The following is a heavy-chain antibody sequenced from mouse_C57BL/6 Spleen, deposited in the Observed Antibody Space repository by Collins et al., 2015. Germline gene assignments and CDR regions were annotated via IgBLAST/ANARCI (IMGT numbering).Heavy chain of an antibody. Sequence: EVQLVESGGGLVQPKGSLKLSCAASGFTFNTFAMHWVRQAPGKGLEWVARHKNRKSSNYATFYADSVKDRFTISRDDSQSMLYLQMNNLKTEDTAMYYCVRTTVVVPMDYWGQGTSVTVSS. CDR2: KNRKSSNYAT. D-gene: IGHD1-1*01. CDR3: VRTTVVVPMDY. J-gene: IGHJ4*01. CDR1: GFTFNTFA. V-gene: IGHV10-3*01.